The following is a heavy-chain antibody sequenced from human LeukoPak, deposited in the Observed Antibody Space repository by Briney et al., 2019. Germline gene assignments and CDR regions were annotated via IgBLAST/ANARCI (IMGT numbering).Heavy chain of an antibody. CDR3: TARYCRSTSCYGEYFQR. V-gene: IGHV3-15*01. CDR1: GFTFSSAW. Sequence: GGSLRLSCAAYGFTFSSAWMSWVRQAPGKGLEWVGRIKSKTDGGTTDYAAPVKGRFTISRDDSKNTLYLQMNSLKTEDTAVYYCTARYCRSTSCYGEYFQRWGQGTLVTVSS. CDR2: IKSKTDGGTT. J-gene: IGHJ1*01. D-gene: IGHD2-2*01.